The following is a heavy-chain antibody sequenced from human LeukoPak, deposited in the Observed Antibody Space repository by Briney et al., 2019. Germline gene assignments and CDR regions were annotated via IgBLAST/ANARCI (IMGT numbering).Heavy chain of an antibody. J-gene: IGHJ5*02. CDR3: SRGGANDL. Sequence: PSETLSLTCTVSGGSITSDYWSWIRQPAGKGLEWIGRIFTSRSSTYNPSLKSRVTMSLDTSKNEFYLELSSVTAADTAIYFCSRGGANDLWGQGTLVTVSS. CDR1: GGSITSDY. CDR2: IFTSRSS. V-gene: IGHV4-4*07. D-gene: IGHD4/OR15-4a*01.